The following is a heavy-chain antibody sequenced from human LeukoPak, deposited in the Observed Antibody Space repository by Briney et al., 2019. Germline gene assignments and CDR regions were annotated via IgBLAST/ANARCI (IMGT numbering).Heavy chain of an antibody. Sequence: SETLSLTCAVYGGSFSGYYWSWIRQPPGKGLEWIGEINHSGSTNYNPSLKSRVTISVDTSKNQFSLKLSSVTAADTAVYYCVRISVDTAMVADYWGQGTLVTVSS. CDR3: VRISVDTAMVADY. D-gene: IGHD5-18*01. J-gene: IGHJ4*02. V-gene: IGHV4-34*01. CDR2: INHSGST. CDR1: GGSFSGYY.